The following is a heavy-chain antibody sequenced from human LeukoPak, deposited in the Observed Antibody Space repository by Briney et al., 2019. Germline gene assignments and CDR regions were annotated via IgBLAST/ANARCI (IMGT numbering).Heavy chain of an antibody. V-gene: IGHV3-30-3*01. D-gene: IGHD5-18*01. J-gene: IGHJ3*02. CDR2: ISYDGSNK. CDR3: ARDRGYSYGPGAFDI. Sequence: HPGGSLRLSCAASGFTFSSYAMPWVRQAPGKGLEWVAVISYDGSNKYYADSVKGRFTISRDNSKNTLYLQMNSLRAEDTAVYYCARDRGYSYGPGAFDIWGQGTMVTVSS. CDR1: GFTFSSYA.